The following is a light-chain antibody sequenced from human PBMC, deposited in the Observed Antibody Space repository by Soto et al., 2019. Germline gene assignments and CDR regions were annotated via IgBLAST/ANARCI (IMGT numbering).Light chain of an antibody. J-gene: IGKJ1*01. Sequence: DIQMTQSPSTLSASVGDSVTITCRASQIIYSWLAWYQQKPGNAPKLLIYKSSTVERGVPSRFSGSGSETESTLTINSLQLYNFATYFCLQYFYYHRTFGQGTKVEIK. CDR2: KSS. V-gene: IGKV1-5*03. CDR3: LQYFYYHRT. CDR1: QIIYSW.